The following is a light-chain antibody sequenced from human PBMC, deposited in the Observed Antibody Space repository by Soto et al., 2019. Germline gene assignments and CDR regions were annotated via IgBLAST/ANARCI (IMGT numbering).Light chain of an antibody. Sequence: QSALTQPASVSGSPGQSITISCTGTSGDVGGYNYVSWYQQHPGKAPKLMIYEVSNRPSGVSNRFSGSKSGNTASLTISGLQAEDEADYYCTSFTRSSTFVFGTGTKLTVL. V-gene: IGLV2-14*01. J-gene: IGLJ1*01. CDR1: SGDVGGYNY. CDR2: EVS. CDR3: TSFTRSSTFV.